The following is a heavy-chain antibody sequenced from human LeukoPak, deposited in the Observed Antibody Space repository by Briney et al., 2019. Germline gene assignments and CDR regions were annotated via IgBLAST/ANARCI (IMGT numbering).Heavy chain of an antibody. CDR2: IYYTGNT. D-gene: IGHD6-19*01. CDR1: GGSFSGYY. CDR3: VRGGWSHDY. J-gene: IGHJ4*02. Sequence: SETLSLTCAVYGGSFSGYYWSWIRQPPGRGLEWIGYIYYTGNTNYNPSLKSRVTISVDTSKNQFSLKLRSVTAADTAVYYCVRGGWSHDYWGQGTLVTVSS. V-gene: IGHV4-59*01.